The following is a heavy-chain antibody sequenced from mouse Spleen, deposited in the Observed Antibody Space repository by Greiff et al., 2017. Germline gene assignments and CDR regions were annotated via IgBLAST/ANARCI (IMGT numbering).Heavy chain of an antibody. J-gene: IGHJ2*01. CDR2: ISSGGSYT. CDR1: GFTFSSYA. D-gene: IGHD1-1*01. Sequence: EVKLMESGGGLVKPGGSLKLSCAASGFTFSSYAMSWVRQTPEKRLEWVATISSGGSYTYYPDSVKGRFTISRDNAKNTLYLQMSSLRSEDTAMYYCARGDYYGSSHYFDYWGQGTTLTVSS. V-gene: IGHV5-9-1*01. CDR3: ARGDYYGSSHYFDY.